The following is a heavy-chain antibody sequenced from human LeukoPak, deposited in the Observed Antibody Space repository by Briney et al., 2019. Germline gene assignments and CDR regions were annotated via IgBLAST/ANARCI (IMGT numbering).Heavy chain of an antibody. D-gene: IGHD4-17*01. Sequence: SETLSLTCAVSDDSFSSHYWTWIRQPPGKGLEWIGYIPYIGSTNYNPSLKSRVTISIDTSKNQFSLKLTSVTAADTAVYYCARDLVTVTKGFDIWGQGTMVSVSS. V-gene: IGHV4-59*11. J-gene: IGHJ3*02. CDR2: IPYIGST. CDR1: DDSFSSHY. CDR3: ARDLVTVTKGFDI.